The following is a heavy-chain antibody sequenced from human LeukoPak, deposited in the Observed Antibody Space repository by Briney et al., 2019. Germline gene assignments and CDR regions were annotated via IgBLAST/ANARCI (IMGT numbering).Heavy chain of an antibody. CDR3: AIWGRFGELSSLDY. Sequence: GASVKVSCKASGYTFTGYYIHWVRQAPGQGLEWMGWINSNSGDTNYAQKFQGRVTMTRDTSISTAYMELSRLRSDDTAVYYCAIWGRFGELSSLDYWGQGTLVTVSS. CDR1: GYTFTGYY. D-gene: IGHD3-10*01. V-gene: IGHV1-2*02. J-gene: IGHJ4*02. CDR2: INSNSGDT.